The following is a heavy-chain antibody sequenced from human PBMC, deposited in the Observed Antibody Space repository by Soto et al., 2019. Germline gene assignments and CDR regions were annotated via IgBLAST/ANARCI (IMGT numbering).Heavy chain of an antibody. J-gene: IGHJ4*02. CDR3: ARPPRGIAVFYFDY. Sequence: QITLKESAPTLVKPTQTLTLTCTFSGFSLSTSGVGVGWIRQPPGKALEWLALIYWNDDKRYSPSLKSRLTITKDTSKNQVVLTVTNMDPADTTTYYCARPPRGIAVFYFDYWGQGTLVTVSS. CDR2: IYWNDDK. V-gene: IGHV2-5*01. CDR1: GFSLSTSGVG. D-gene: IGHD6-19*01.